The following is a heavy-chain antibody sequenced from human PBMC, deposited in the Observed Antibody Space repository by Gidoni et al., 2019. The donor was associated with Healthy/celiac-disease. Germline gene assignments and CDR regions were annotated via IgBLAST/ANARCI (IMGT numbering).Heavy chain of an antibody. D-gene: IGHD3-10*01. V-gene: IGHV3-21*01. Sequence: EVQLVESGGGLVKPGGSLRLSCAASGFTFSIYSMNWVRQGPGKGLEWVSSISSSSSYIYYADSVKGRFTISRDNAKNSLYLQMNSLRAEDTAVYYCARDGGGLWFGESKTSSFDYWGQGTLVTVSS. J-gene: IGHJ4*02. CDR2: ISSSSSYI. CDR3: ARDGGGLWFGESKTSSFDY. CDR1: GFTFSIYS.